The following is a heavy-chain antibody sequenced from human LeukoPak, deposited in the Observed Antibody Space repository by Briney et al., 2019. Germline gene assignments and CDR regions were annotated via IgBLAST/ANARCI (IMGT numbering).Heavy chain of an antibody. V-gene: IGHV4-59*08. J-gene: IGHJ4*02. CDR2: LYHTGST. D-gene: IGHD6-19*01. CDR1: GGSISRYY. Sequence: SETLSLTCTVSGGSISRYYWSWIRQPPGKGLEWIGDLYHTGSTNYNPSVKSRVTISVDTSKNQFSLKLNSVTAADTAVYYCARFSVAGVRVLDYWGQGTLVTVSS. CDR3: ARFSVAGVRVLDY.